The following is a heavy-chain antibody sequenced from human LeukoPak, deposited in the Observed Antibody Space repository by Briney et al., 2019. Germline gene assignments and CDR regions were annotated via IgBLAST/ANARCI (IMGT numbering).Heavy chain of an antibody. CDR1: GFTFDDYA. CDR2: ISWNSGSI. J-gene: IGHJ4*02. V-gene: IGHV3-9*01. CDR3: AKVGVVVTAIPYYFDY. Sequence: GRSLRLSCAASGFTFDDYAMHWVRQAPGKGLEWVSGISWNSGSIGYADSVKGRFTISRDNAKNSLYLQMNSLRAEDTALYYCAKVGVVVTAIPYYFDYWGQGTLVTVSS. D-gene: IGHD2-21*02.